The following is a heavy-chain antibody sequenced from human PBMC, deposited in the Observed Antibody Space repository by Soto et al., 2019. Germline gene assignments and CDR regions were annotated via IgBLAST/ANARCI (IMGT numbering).Heavy chain of an antibody. CDR3: ARGGITIFGVVINFDAFDI. V-gene: IGHV1-69*13. D-gene: IGHD3-3*01. Sequence: SVKVSCKASGGTFSSYAISWVRQAPGQGLQWMGGIIPIFGTANYAQKFQGRVTITADESTSTAYMELSSLRSEDTAVYYCARGGITIFGVVINFDAFDIWGQGTMVTVSS. J-gene: IGHJ3*02. CDR1: GGTFSSYA. CDR2: IIPIFGTA.